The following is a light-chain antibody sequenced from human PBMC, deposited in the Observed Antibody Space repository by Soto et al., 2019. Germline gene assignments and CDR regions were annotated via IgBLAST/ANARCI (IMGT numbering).Light chain of an antibody. J-gene: IGKJ1*01. CDR2: DAS. CDR3: QQRSNWPTWT. Sequence: EIVLTQSPATLSLSPGVRATLSCRASQSVSSYLAWYQQKPGQAPRLLIYDASNRATGIPARFSGSGSGTDFTLTISSLEPEDFAVYYCQQRSNWPTWTFGQGTKVDIK. CDR1: QSVSSY. V-gene: IGKV3-11*01.